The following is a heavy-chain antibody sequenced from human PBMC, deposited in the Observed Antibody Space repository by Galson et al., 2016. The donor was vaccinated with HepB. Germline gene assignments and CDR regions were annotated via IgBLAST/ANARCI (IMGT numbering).Heavy chain of an antibody. CDR1: GDTFRRYA. CDR2: IIPMYGTA. J-gene: IGHJ4*02. D-gene: IGHD3-22*01. Sequence: SVKVSCKASGDTFRRYAMNWVRQAPGQGLEWMGGIIPMYGTADYAQKFQGRVTITADESTGTAYMELSSLSSEDTAVYYCASGARDYDSSGYHYRGRGFDHWGQETLVTVSS. CDR3: ASGARDYDSSGYHYRGRGFDH. V-gene: IGHV1-69*13.